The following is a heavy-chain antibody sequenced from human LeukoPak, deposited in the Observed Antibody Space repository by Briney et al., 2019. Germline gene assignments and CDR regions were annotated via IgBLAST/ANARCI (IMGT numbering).Heavy chain of an antibody. Sequence: GGSLRLSCAASGFTFSSYAMHWVRQAPGKGLEWVAVISYDGSNKYYADSVKGRFTISRDNSKNTLYLQMDSLRAEDTAVYYCARDVAVAATTPFDYWGQGTLVTVSS. J-gene: IGHJ4*02. CDR1: GFTFSSYA. CDR3: ARDVAVAATTPFDY. CDR2: ISYDGSNK. D-gene: IGHD2-15*01. V-gene: IGHV3-30*04.